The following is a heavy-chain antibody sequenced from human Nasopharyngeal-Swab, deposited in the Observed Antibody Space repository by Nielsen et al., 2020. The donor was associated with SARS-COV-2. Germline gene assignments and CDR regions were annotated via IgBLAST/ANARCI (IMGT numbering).Heavy chain of an antibody. CDR2: INHSGST. Sequence: SETLSLTCAVYGGSFSGYYWSWIRQPPGKGLEWIGEINHSGSTNYNPSLKSRVTISVDTSKNQFSLKLSSVTAADTAVYYCARGDVVVPAAIYYYYYGVDVWGQGTTVTVSS. J-gene: IGHJ6*02. D-gene: IGHD2-2*01. CDR3: ARGDVVVPAAIYYYYYGVDV. CDR1: GGSFSGYY. V-gene: IGHV4-34*01.